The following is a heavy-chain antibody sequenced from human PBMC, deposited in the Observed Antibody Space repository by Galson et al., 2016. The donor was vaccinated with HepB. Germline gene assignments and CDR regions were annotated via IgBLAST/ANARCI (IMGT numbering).Heavy chain of an antibody. J-gene: IGHJ4*02. V-gene: IGHV4-59*02. Sequence: SETLSLTCTVSGGSVSSFYWTWIRQPPGKGLEWIGTTNNTPSLRRRVTVSIDTSKNQFSLKLSSVTAADTAVYYCARASSSGWGSKDFFDYWGQGILVIVSS. CDR2: T. CDR3: ARASSSGWGSKDFFDY. CDR1: GGSVSSFY. D-gene: IGHD6-19*01.